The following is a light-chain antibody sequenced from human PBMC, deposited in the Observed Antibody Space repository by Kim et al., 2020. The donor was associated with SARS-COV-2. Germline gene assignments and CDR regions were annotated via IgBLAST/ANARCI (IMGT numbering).Light chain of an antibody. CDR2: GAS. CDR1: QSVSSSY. J-gene: IGKJ2*01. V-gene: IGKV3-20*01. Sequence: SPGERAALPCRGSQSVSSSYLAWYQQKPGQAPRLLIYGASSRATGIPDRFSGSGSGTDFTLTISRLEPEDFAVYYCQQYGSSPPYTFGQGTKLEI. CDR3: QQYGSSPPYT.